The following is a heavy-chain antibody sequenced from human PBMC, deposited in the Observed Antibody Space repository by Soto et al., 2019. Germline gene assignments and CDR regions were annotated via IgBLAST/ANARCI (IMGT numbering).Heavy chain of an antibody. CDR1: GFTFSSYA. J-gene: IGHJ4*02. D-gene: IGHD2-2*01. Sequence: QVQLVESGGGVVQPGRSLRLSCAASGFTFSSYAMHWVRQAPGKGLEWVAVISYDGSNKYYADSVKGRFTISRDNSKNTLYLQMNSLRAEDTAVYYCARHPLLGVVLVPAAPVYWGQGTLVTVSS. V-gene: IGHV3-30-3*01. CDR2: ISYDGSNK. CDR3: ARHPLLGVVLVPAAPVY.